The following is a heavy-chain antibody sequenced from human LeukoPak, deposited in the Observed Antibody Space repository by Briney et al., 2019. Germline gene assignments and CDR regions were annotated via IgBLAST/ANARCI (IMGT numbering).Heavy chain of an antibody. CDR2: IKHSGST. V-gene: IGHV4-34*01. CDR1: GGSFSAYY. J-gene: IGHJ3*02. Sequence: SETLSLTCAVYGGSFSAYYWTWIRQPPGKGLEWIGEIKHSGSTNYNPSLKSRVTISVDTSKNQFSLKLSSLTAADTAVYYCAKVDYGDYYNDAFDIWGQGTMVTVSS. CDR3: AKVDYGDYYNDAFDI. D-gene: IGHD4-17*01.